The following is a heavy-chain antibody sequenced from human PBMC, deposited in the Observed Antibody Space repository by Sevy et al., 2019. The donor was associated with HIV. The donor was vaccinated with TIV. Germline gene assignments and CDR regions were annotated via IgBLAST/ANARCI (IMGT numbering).Heavy chain of an antibody. CDR3: AKTVLGPYFDH. Sequence: GGSLRLSCAASEFTFSVYYMTWIRQAPGKGLELVSYINSWGTTIYYADSVKGRFTISRDNANNSLYLQMNSLRAEDTAVYYCAKTVLGPYFDHWGQGTLVTVSS. D-gene: IGHD2-8*02. CDR2: INSWGTTI. V-gene: IGHV3-11*01. CDR1: EFTFSVYY. J-gene: IGHJ4*02.